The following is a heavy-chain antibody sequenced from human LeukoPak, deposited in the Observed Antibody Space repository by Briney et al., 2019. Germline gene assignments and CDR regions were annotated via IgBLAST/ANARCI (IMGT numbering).Heavy chain of an antibody. D-gene: IGHD1-26*01. CDR3: TSGKGSGSYWANDYYYGMDV. Sequence: GGSLRLSCAASGFTFSSYAMSWVRQAPGKGLEWVSAISGSGGSTYYADSVKGRFTISRDNSKNTLYLQMNSLKTEDTAVYYCTSGKGSGSYWANDYYYGMDVWGQGTTVTVFS. CDR1: GFTFSSYA. CDR2: ISGSGGST. J-gene: IGHJ6*02. V-gene: IGHV3-23*01.